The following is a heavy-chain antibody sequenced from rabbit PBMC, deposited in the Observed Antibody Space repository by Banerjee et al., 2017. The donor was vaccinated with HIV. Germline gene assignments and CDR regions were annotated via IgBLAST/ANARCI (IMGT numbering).Heavy chain of an antibody. CDR2: IYTGDGTT. V-gene: IGHV1S47*01. D-gene: IGHD6-1*01. CDR3: ARDGYGGDGGL. J-gene: IGHJ6*01. Sequence: QQQLEESGGGLVKPGETLTLTCKASGIDFSSNAMCWVRQAPGKRPEWIACIYTGDGTTDYASWVNGRFSISRSTSLNTVDLKMTSLTAADTATYFCARDGYGGDGGLWGPGTLVPS. CDR1: GIDFSSNA.